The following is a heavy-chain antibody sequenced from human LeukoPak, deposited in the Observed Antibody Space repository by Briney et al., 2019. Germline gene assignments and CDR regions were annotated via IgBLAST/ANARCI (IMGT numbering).Heavy chain of an antibody. CDR2: IYYSGYT. Sequence: SEPLSLTCSVSSDFVSSNSSQCGWIRQPPGNGLEWIGSIYYSGYTYYNPSLKSQSTISVDTSTNPFTLKLTSVTAADTAVYYCARHPSCATVTHCDFDSWGRGILVTVSS. J-gene: IGHJ4*02. CDR3: ARHPSCATVTHCDFDS. V-gene: IGHV4-39*01. D-gene: IGHD4-11*01. CDR1: SDFVSSNSSQ.